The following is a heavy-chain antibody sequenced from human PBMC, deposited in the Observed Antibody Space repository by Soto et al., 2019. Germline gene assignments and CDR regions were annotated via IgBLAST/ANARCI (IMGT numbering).Heavy chain of an antibody. J-gene: IGHJ4*02. Sequence: PSETLSLTCAVSGGSISNYYWSWLRQPPGKELEWIGYVFYSGATNYNPSLKSRVTISIDTSKNQFSLKLSSVTAADTAVYYCAREMTTLGPFDYWGQGTLVTVSS. CDR2: VFYSGAT. CDR3: AREMTTLGPFDY. V-gene: IGHV4-59*01. CDR1: GGSISNYY. D-gene: IGHD4-17*01.